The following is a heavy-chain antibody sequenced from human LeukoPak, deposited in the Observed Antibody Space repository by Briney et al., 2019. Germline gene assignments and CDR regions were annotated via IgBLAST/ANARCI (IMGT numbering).Heavy chain of an antibody. J-gene: IGHJ4*02. Sequence: PSETLSLTCAVYGVSFSGYYWSWIRQPPGKGLEWIGEINHSGSTNYNPSLKSRVTISVDTSKNQFSLKLSSVTAADTAVYYCASLPWGVRGLIIQDFHYWGQGTLVTVSS. CDR1: GVSFSGYY. CDR2: INHSGST. D-gene: IGHD3-10*01. V-gene: IGHV4-34*01. CDR3: ASLPWGVRGLIIQDFHY.